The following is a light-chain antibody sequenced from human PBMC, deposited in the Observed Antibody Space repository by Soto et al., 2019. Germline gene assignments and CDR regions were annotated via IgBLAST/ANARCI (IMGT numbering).Light chain of an antibody. CDR1: QGISSY. V-gene: IGKV1-9*01. CDR2: AAS. CDR3: QQRDSYPRT. J-gene: IGKJ2*01. Sequence: IQLTQSPSSLSASVGDRVTITCRASQGISSYLAWYQQKPGKAPKLLIYAASTLQSGVPSRFSGSGSGTDFTLTISSLQPEDFATYHCQQRDSYPRTFGQGTKLEIK.